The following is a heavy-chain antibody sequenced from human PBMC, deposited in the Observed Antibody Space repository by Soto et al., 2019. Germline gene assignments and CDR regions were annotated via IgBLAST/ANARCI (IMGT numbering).Heavy chain of an antibody. V-gene: IGHV3-30*18. CDR3: AKDMERHSGYDKPYHYYYYGMDV. D-gene: IGHD5-12*01. CDR1: GGTFGSYG. Sequence: GQPLRVSCTASGGTFGSYGMHWVRQAPGKGLEWVAVISYDGSNKYYADSVKGRFTISRDNSKNTLYLQMNSLRAEDTAVYYCAKDMERHSGYDKPYHYYYYGMDVWGQGTTVTVSS. CDR2: ISYDGSNK. J-gene: IGHJ6*02.